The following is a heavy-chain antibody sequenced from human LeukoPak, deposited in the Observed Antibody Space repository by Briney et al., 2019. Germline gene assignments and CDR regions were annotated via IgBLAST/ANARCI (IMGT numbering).Heavy chain of an antibody. Sequence: GGSLRLSCAASGFTFSSYWMNWARQAPGKGLEWVSAISGSGGSTYYADSVKGRFTISRDNSKNTLYLQMNSLRAEDTAVYYCAKAGSPAYSSSWYYFDYWGQGTLVTVSS. J-gene: IGHJ4*02. CDR3: AKAGSPAYSSSWYYFDY. CDR1: GFTFSSYW. V-gene: IGHV3-23*01. D-gene: IGHD6-13*01. CDR2: ISGSGGST.